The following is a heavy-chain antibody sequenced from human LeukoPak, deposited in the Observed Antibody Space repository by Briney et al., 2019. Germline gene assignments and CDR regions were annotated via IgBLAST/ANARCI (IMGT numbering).Heavy chain of an antibody. J-gene: IGHJ4*02. CDR2: INPNSGGT. CDR1: GYTFTGHY. CDR3: AREAAAAGENYFDY. Sequence: ASVKVSCKASGYTFTGHYMHWVRRAPGQGLEWMGWINPNSGGTNYAQKFQGRVTMTRDMSISTAYMELSRLRSDDTAVYYCAREAAAAGENYFDYWGQGTLVTVSS. V-gene: IGHV1-2*02. D-gene: IGHD6-13*01.